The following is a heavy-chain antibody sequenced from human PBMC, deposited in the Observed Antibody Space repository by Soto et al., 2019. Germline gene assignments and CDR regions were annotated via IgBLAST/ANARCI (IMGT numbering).Heavy chain of an antibody. CDR3: ATKGVGSISGNYYGVAV. Sequence: AASVKVSFKASGSTFSSYAISWVRPAPGQGLEWMGGIIPIFGTHHYAQKPQGRVTNTANESTSTAYLDLSSLTSEDTAVYYCATKGVGSISGNYYGVAVLGQGITV. D-gene: IGHD2-2*01. CDR2: IIPIFGTH. J-gene: IGHJ6*02. V-gene: IGHV1-69*13. CDR1: GSTFSSYA.